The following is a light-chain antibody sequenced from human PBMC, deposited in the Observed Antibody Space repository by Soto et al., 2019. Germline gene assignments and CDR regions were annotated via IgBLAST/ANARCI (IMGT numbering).Light chain of an antibody. V-gene: IGKV3-20*01. Sequence: EIVLTQSPATLSLSPGERATLSCRASQTVSSNLAWYQQKPGQAPRLLIYGASTRATGIPARFSGSGSGTDFTLTISRLEPEDFAVYYCQQYAKAPLTFGQGTKVDIK. CDR1: QTVSSN. CDR2: GAS. J-gene: IGKJ1*01. CDR3: QQYAKAPLT.